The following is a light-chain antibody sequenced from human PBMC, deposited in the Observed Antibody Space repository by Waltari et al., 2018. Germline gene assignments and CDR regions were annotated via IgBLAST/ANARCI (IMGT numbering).Light chain of an antibody. CDR2: YDD. CDR1: NNEKKS. V-gene: IGLV3-21*01. Sequence: TQSPSVSVTAGQTASVSCGGYNNEKKSVHWYQQKPGQAPMLVITYDDDRPPGIPQRFSGSNSGNAAILTISRVEAGDEADYYCQVWDSDAGQPLFGGGTKLTV. CDR3: QVWDSDAGQPL. J-gene: IGLJ2*01.